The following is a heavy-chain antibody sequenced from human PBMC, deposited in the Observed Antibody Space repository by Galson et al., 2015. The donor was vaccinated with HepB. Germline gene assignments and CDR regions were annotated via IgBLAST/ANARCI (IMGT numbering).Heavy chain of an antibody. D-gene: IGHD6-19*01. V-gene: IGHV3-15*01. CDR3: TTSTGYSSGWYNYYYYYGMDV. Sequence: SLRLSCAASGFTFSNAWMSWVRQAPGKGLEWVGRIKSKTDGGTTDYAAPVKGRFTISRDDSKNTLYLQMNSLKTEDTAVYYCTTSTGYSSGWYNYYYYYGMDVWGQGTTVTVS. CDR1: GFTFSNAW. CDR2: IKSKTDGGTT. J-gene: IGHJ6*02.